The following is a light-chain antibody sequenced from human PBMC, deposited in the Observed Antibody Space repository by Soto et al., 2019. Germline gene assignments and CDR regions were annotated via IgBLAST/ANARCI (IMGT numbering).Light chain of an antibody. Sequence: DIQMTQSPSFLSASVGDRVTITCRASQGISNFLAWYQQKPGKAPKLLINKASSLESGVPSRFSGSGSGTEFTLTISSLQPDDFATYYCQQYNGHRRTFGQGTKVDIK. CDR2: KAS. CDR1: QGISNF. CDR3: QQYNGHRRT. V-gene: IGKV1-5*03. J-gene: IGKJ1*01.